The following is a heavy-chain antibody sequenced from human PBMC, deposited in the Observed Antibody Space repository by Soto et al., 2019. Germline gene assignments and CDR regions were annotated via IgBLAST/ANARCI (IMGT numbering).Heavy chain of an antibody. CDR1: GGSISSYY. J-gene: IGHJ3*02. Sequence: PSETLSLTCTVSGGSISSYYWSWIRQPPGKGLEWIGYIYYSGSTNYNPSLKSRVTISVDTSKNQFSLKLSSVTAADTAVYYCARDLDSSSSEGDAFDIWGQGTMVTVSS. CDR2: IYYSGST. CDR3: ARDLDSSSSEGDAFDI. V-gene: IGHV4-59*01. D-gene: IGHD6-6*01.